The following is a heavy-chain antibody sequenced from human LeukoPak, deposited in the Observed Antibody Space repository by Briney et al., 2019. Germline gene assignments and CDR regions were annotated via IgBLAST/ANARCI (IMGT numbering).Heavy chain of an antibody. V-gene: IGHV1-69*05. J-gene: IGHJ3*02. CDR1: GGTFSSYA. D-gene: IGHD3-10*01. CDR3: ARVVGANDAFDI. CDR2: IIPIFGTA. Sequence: ASVKVSCKASGGTFSSYAISWVRQAPGQGLEWMGGIIPIFGTANYAQKFQGRVTITTDESTSTAYMELSRLRSDDTAVYYCARVVGANDAFDIWGQGTMVTVSS.